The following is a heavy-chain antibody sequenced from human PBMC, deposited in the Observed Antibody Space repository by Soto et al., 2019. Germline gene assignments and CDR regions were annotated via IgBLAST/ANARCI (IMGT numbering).Heavy chain of an antibody. J-gene: IGHJ6*02. Sequence: PSETLSLTCAVYGGSFSGYYWSWIRQPPGKGLEWIGEINHSGSTNYNPSLKSRVTISVDTSKNQFSLKLSSVTAAATAVYYCARPGGGWIYYYYGMDVWGQGTTVTVSS. D-gene: IGHD5-12*01. CDR3: ARPGGGWIYYYYGMDV. CDR2: INHSGST. V-gene: IGHV4-34*01. CDR1: GGSFSGYY.